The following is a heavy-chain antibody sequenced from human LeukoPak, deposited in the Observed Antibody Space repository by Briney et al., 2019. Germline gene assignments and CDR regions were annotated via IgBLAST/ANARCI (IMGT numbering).Heavy chain of an antibody. CDR3: AKDTGEGTYFDY. CDR2: ISYDGSNK. V-gene: IGHV3-30*18. J-gene: IGHJ4*02. Sequence: GRSPRLSCAASGFTFSSYGMHWVRQAPGKGLEWVAVISYDGSNKYYADSVKGRFTISRDNSKNTLYLQMNSLRAEDTAVYYCAKDTGEGTYFDYWGQGTLVTVSS. CDR1: GFTFSSYG. D-gene: IGHD3-10*01.